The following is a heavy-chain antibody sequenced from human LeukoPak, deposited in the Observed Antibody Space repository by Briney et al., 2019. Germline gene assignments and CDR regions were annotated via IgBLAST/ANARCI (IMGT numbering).Heavy chain of an antibody. Sequence: PGGSLRLSCAASGLTFSRYAMTWVRQAPGKGLEWVSGISGGGDSTYYADSVKGRFTISRDNSKNTLFLQMNSLRAEDTAVYYCAKDFSSSFTNWFDPWGQGTLVTVSS. CDR1: GLTFSRYA. J-gene: IGHJ5*02. V-gene: IGHV3-23*01. CDR3: AKDFSSSFTNWFDP. D-gene: IGHD6-13*01. CDR2: ISGGGDST.